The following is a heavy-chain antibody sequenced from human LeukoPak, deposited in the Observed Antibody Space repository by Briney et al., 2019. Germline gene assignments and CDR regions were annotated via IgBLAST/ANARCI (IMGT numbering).Heavy chain of an antibody. J-gene: IGHJ6*03. CDR2: ISTYTDNT. V-gene: IGHV1-18*01. Sequence: ASVKVSCKASGYTFNNYGISWVRQAPGQGLEWMGWISTYTDNTNYAQKLKGRVTMTTDTSTSTAYMELRSLRSDDTAVYYCARRSGYNYYYMDVWGKGTTVTVSS. CDR1: GYTFNNYG. D-gene: IGHD3-10*01. CDR3: ARRSGYNYYYMDV.